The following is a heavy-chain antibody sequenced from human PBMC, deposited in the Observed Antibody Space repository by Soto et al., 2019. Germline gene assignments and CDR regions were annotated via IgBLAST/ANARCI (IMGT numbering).Heavy chain of an antibody. J-gene: IGHJ4*02. CDR1: AVSITSGDYA. D-gene: IGHD1-1*01. CDR3: ARTVRGPIDY. CDR2: ISDSGST. Sequence: SETLSLTCSVSAVSITSGDYAWSWIRQPPGKGLEWIGYISDSGSTYYNPSLKSRLTISVDTSKNQFSLKLISVTAADTAVYYCARTVRGPIDYWGQGTLVTVSS. V-gene: IGHV4-30-4*01.